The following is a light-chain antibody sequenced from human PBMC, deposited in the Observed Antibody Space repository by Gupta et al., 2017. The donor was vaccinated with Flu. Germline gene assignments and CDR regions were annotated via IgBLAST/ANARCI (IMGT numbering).Light chain of an antibody. CDR2: GAS. Sequence: EIAITHSLAILSVSPGQRATLSCRASQSVSSNLAWYQQIRGQAPRLLFYGASIRTTVIPARFSRSGSATEFTLTISSLQSEDFAVYYYQQYNIWLTFGGGTKVEIK. CDR1: QSVSSN. J-gene: IGKJ4*01. V-gene: IGKV3-15*01. CDR3: QQYNIWLT.